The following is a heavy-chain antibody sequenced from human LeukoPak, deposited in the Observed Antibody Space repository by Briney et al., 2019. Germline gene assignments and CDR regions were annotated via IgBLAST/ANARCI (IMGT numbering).Heavy chain of an antibody. V-gene: IGHV3-23*01. D-gene: IGHD2/OR15-2a*01. J-gene: IGHJ4*02. CDR1: GFIFSNYG. CDR2: ISTSGGRT. Sequence: PGGSLRLSCAASGFIFSNYGMSWIRQAPGKGLEWVSGISTSGGRTYYAASVKGRFTMSSDNSKNTLYLQMNSLRAEDTAIDYCAKDRDGGSTTTAKGFDYWAQGTLVTVSS. CDR3: AKDRDGGSTTTAKGFDY.